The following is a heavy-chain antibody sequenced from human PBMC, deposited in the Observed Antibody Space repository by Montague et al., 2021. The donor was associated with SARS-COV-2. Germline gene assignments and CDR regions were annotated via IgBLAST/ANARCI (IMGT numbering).Heavy chain of an antibody. V-gene: IGHV4-34*01. CDR3: ARGTRVLGVTPGFRW. CDR1: GGSFNIFS. D-gene: IGHD2-8*02. Sequence: SETLSLTCAVSGGSFNIFSWGWICLSQGKGLERIGVMDICGDTKSNPSLTSRVTIFVDKSKNQYSLNVTSMTAADTAMYYCARGTRVLGVTPGFRWWGQGTQVAVSS. J-gene: IGHJ1*01. CDR2: MDICGDT.